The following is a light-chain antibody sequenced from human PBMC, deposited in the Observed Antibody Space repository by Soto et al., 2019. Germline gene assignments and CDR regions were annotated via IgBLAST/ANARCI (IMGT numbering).Light chain of an antibody. Sequence: QSALTQPRSVSGSPGQPVTISCTGTRSDVGGYKYVSWYQRHPGEAPKLIIYDVSQRPSGVPDRFSGSKSGNTASLTISGLQAEDEADYFCCSFEVSHSVVFGGGTKLTVL. CDR2: DVS. J-gene: IGLJ3*02. CDR3: CSFEVSHSVV. CDR1: RSDVGGYKY. V-gene: IGLV2-11*01.